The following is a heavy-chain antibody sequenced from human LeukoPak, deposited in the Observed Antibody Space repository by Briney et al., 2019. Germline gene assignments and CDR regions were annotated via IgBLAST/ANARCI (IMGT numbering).Heavy chain of an antibody. CDR1: GFTFSSYW. V-gene: IGHV3-7*01. Sequence: PGGSLRLSCXASGFTFSSYWMSWVRQAPGKGLEWVANIKQDGSEKYYVDSVKGRFTISRDNAKNSLYLQMNSLRAEDTAVYYCARDGLFVGIFDYWGQGTLVTVSS. D-gene: IGHD6-13*01. CDR2: IKQDGSEK. CDR3: ARDGLFVGIFDY. J-gene: IGHJ4*02.